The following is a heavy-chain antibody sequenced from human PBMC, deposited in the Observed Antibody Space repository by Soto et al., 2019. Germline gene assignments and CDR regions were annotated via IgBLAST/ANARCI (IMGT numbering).Heavy chain of an antibody. J-gene: IGHJ3*02. CDR1: GGSISSYY. Sequence: SETLSLTCTVSGGSISSYYWSWIRQPPGKGLEWIGYIYYSGSTNYNPSLKSRVTISVDTSKNQFSLKLSSVTAADTAVYYCAGMTTGDAFDIWAQGTMVPVSS. CDR2: IYYSGST. V-gene: IGHV4-59*08. D-gene: IGHD4-17*01. CDR3: AGMTTGDAFDI.